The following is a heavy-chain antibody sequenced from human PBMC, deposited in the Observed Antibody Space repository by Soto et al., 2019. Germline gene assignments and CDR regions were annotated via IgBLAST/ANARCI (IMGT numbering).Heavy chain of an antibody. CDR2: IEHREST. J-gene: IGHJ4*02. V-gene: IGHV4-34*01. CDR1: GGSLSLHY. D-gene: IGHD3-16*02. Sequence: SETRSRTGAVYGGSLSLHYWSWIRQSPGKGREWIGEIEHRESTNYSPSGKGRSTMSGDTSNSQCARKWNSVTDADTAMYYCAIVRRYVGVRRNNHARGFDSWGQGTLVTVSS. CDR3: AIVRRYVGVRRNNHARGFDS.